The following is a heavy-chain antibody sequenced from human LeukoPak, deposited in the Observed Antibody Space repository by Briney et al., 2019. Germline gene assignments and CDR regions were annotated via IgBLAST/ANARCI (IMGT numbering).Heavy chain of an antibody. J-gene: IGHJ4*02. CDR1: GFTVSSNY. CDR2: IYSGGST. CDR3: AKNVDSAMVLHY. V-gene: IGHV3-66*01. D-gene: IGHD5-18*01. Sequence: GGSLRLSCAASGFTVSSNYMSWVRQAPGKGLEWVSVIYSGGSTYYADSVKGRFTISRDNSKNTLYLQMNILRAEDTAVYYCAKNVDSAMVLHYWGQGTLVTVSS.